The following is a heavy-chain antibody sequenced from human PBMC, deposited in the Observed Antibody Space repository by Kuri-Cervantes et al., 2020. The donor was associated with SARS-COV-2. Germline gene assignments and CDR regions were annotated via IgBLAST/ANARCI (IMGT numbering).Heavy chain of an antibody. CDR1: GYTFTTYD. Sequence: ASVKVSCKASGYTFTTYDITWVRQAPGQGLEWMGWISTYNANTNYAQKLQGRVTMTTDTSTSTAYMELRSLRSDDTAVYYCARGPFSSGWFDYWGQGTLVTVSS. D-gene: IGHD6-19*01. CDR2: ISTYNANT. CDR3: ARGPFSSGWFDY. V-gene: IGHV1-18*04. J-gene: IGHJ4*02.